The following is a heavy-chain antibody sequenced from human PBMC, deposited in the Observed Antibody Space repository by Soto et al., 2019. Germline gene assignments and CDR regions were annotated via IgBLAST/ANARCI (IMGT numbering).Heavy chain of an antibody. CDR1: GYTFTSYG. D-gene: IGHD3-16*01. J-gene: IGHJ4*02. V-gene: IGHV1-18*01. CDR3: ARLFPITARRTVKYYFDY. Sequence: ASVKVSCKASGYTFTSYGISWVRQAPGQGLEWMGWISAYNGNTNYAQKLQGRVTMTTDTSTSTAYMELRSLRSDDTAVYYCARLFPITARRTVKYYFDYWGQGTLVTVSS. CDR2: ISAYNGNT.